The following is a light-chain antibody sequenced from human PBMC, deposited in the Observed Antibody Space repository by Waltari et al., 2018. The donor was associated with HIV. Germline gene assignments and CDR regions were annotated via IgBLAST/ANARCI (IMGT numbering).Light chain of an antibody. V-gene: IGLV1-47*01. CDR3: ATWDGSLGGAYV. CDR1: TSNVGSNF. CDR2: RDN. Sequence: QSVLTQPPSASGTPGQRVTISCSGTTSNVGSNFVSGYQQLPGTAPKLLIYRDNRRPSGVPDRFSGSKSGASASLAISGLRSEDEADYYCATWDGSLGGAYVFGAGTKVSVL. J-gene: IGLJ1*01.